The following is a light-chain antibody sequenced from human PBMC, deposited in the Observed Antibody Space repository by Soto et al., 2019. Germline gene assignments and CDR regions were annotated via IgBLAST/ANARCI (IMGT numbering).Light chain of an antibody. CDR2: GVT. J-gene: IGLJ1*01. Sequence: QSVLSQPASVSGSPGQSITISCTGTSSDVGGYNYVSWYQQHPGKAPKLMIYGVTNRPSGVSNRFSGSKSADTASLTISGLQAEDEADYYCSSYTINSTQVFGTGTKVTVL. CDR1: SSDVGGYNY. CDR3: SSYTINSTQV. V-gene: IGLV2-14*01.